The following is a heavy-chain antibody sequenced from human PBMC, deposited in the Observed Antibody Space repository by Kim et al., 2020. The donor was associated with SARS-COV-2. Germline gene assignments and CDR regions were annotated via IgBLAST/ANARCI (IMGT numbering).Heavy chain of an antibody. J-gene: IGHJ6*03. V-gene: IGHV3-23*01. CDR2: IRNSGENT. CDR3: ARRGSEYYLDG. D-gene: IGHD3-16*01. Sequence: GGSLRLSCVPSGFTFSSFGMNWVRQAPGKGLEWVSAIRNSGENTYHADSVKGRFTTSRDNTKNSLYLQMNSLRAADTATYYCARRGSEYYLDGWGKGTTVTVSS. CDR1: GFTFSSFG.